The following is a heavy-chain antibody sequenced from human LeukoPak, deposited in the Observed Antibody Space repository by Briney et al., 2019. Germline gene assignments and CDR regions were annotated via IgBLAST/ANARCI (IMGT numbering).Heavy chain of an antibody. J-gene: IGHJ6*03. V-gene: IGHV4-59*01. D-gene: IGHD5-18*01. CDR2: IYYSGST. CDR3: ASGYRYGFYYYYYMDV. Sequence: SETLSLTCTVSGGSISSYYWSWIRQPPGKGLEWIGYIYYSGSTNYNPSLKSRVTISVDTSKNQFSLKLSSVTAADTAVYYCASGYRYGFYYYYYMDVWGKGTTVTVSS. CDR1: GGSISSYY.